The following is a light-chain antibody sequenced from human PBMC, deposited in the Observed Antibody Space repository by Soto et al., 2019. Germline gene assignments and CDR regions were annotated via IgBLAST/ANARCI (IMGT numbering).Light chain of an antibody. CDR3: QQRSNWPPVIT. Sequence: EIVLTQSPATLSLSPGERATLSCRASQSFSSYLAWYQQKPGQAPRLLIYDASKRATGIPARFSGRGSGTDSTLTISSLEPEAFAVYYCQQRSNWPPVITFGQGTRLESK. CDR1: QSFSSY. CDR2: DAS. J-gene: IGKJ5*01. V-gene: IGKV3-11*01.